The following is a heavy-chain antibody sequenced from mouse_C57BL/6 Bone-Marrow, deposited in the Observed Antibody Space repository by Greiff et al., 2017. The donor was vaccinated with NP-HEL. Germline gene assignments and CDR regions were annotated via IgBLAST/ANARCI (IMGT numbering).Heavy chain of an antibody. J-gene: IGHJ4*01. CDR1: GYTFTSYW. CDR2: IYPGSGSP. Sequence: QVQLQQPGAELVKPGASVKMSCKASGYTFTSYWITWVKQRPGQGLEWIGDIYPGSGSPNYNEKFKSKATLTVDTSSSTAYMQLSSLTSEDSAVYYCARGYYDYPYAMDYWGQGTSVTVSS. D-gene: IGHD2-4*01. V-gene: IGHV1-55*01. CDR3: ARGYYDYPYAMDY.